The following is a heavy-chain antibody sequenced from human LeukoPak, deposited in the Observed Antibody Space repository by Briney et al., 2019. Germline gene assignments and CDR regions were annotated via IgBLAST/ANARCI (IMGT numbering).Heavy chain of an antibody. V-gene: IGHV4-59*01. Sequence: SETLSLTCTVPGGSISSYYWSWIRQPPGRGLEWIGYIYYSGSTNYNPSLKSRVTISVDTSKNQFSLKLSSVTAADTAVYYCARLEDGTMIVNWGQGKLVTVSS. J-gene: IGHJ4*02. D-gene: IGHD3-22*01. CDR2: IYYSGST. CDR3: ARLEDGTMIVN. CDR1: GGSISSYY.